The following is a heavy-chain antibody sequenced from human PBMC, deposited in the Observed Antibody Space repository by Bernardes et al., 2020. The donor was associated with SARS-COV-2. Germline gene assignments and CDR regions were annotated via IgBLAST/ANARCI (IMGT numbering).Heavy chain of an antibody. CDR2: INIDGTTT. CDR3: ATAGNYRLDS. J-gene: IGHJ5*01. Sequence: EGPLLLSCAASGLYWLHWVRQTPGKGLVWVSRINIDGTTTNYADSVKGRFIISRDNAKNMLYLQMNSLRGEDTAVYYCATAGNYRLDSWGQGTLVTVSS. V-gene: IGHV3-74*01. CDR1: GLYW. D-gene: IGHD1-7*01.